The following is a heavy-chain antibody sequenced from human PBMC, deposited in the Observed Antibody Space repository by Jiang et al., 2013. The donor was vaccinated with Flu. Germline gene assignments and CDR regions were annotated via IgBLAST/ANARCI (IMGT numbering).Heavy chain of an antibody. V-gene: IGHV1-2*06. CDR3: ARDTNPTLTTVAKNWFDP. CDR2: INPNSGGT. CDR1: GYTFTGYY. Sequence: VQLVESGAEVKKPGASVKVSCKASGYTFTGYYMHWVRQAPGQGLEWMGRINPNSGGTNYAQKFQGRVTMTRDTSISTAYMELSRLRSDDTAVYYCARDTNPTLTTVAKNWFDPWGQGTLVTVSS. D-gene: IGHD4-23*01. J-gene: IGHJ5*02.